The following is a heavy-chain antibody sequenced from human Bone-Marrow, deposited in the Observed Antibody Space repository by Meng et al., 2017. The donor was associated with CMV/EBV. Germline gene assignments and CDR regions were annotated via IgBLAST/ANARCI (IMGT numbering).Heavy chain of an antibody. CDR2: INWNGAIV. D-gene: IGHD5-12*01. J-gene: IGHJ4*02. Sequence: GGSLRLSCAASGFTFDDYVMHWVRQAPGKGLKWVSRINWNGAIVGYAGSVKGRFTISRDNAKNSLFLQMNRLRAEDTALYYCVKENSAYDFFDYWGQGTLVTVSS. CDR3: VKENSAYDFFDY. CDR1: GFTFDDYV. V-gene: IGHV3-9*01.